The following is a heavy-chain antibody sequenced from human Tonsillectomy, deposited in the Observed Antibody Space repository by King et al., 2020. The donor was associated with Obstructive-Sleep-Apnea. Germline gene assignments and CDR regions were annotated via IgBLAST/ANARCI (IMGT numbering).Heavy chain of an antibody. CDR1: GDSISGYY. V-gene: IGHV4-59*01. CDR3: AREKVALDYSDY. CDR2: ISYSGSP. J-gene: IGHJ4*02. Sequence: LQLQESGPGLVEPSETLSLTCTVSGDSISGYYWSWIRQPPGKGLEGSWYISYSGSPNYKPSLKGRVTMSIDTSKSQLSLKLSSVTAADTAVYYCAREKVALDYSDYWGQGTLVTVSS. D-gene: IGHD2-15*01.